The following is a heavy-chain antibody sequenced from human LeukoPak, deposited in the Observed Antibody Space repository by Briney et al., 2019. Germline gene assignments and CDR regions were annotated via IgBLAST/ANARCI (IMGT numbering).Heavy chain of an antibody. CDR1: GFIFNNYG. CDR3: ARASLAYFDS. V-gene: IGHV3-53*01. Sequence: GGSLRLSCAASGFIFNNYGMHRVREAPGKGLEWVSVIYSGGSTYYADSVKGRFTISRDNSKNTLFLQMNSLRAEDTAVYYCARASLAYFDSWGQGTLVTVSS. J-gene: IGHJ4*02. CDR2: IYSGGST.